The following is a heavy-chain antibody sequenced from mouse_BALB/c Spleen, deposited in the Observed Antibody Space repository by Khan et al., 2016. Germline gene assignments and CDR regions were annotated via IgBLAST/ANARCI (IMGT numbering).Heavy chain of an antibody. V-gene: IGHV3-2*02. CDR1: GYSITSGYG. J-gene: IGHJ2*01. D-gene: IGHD1-2*01. CDR2: ISYSGST. Sequence: EVQLQESGPGLVKPSQSLSLTCTVTGYSITSGYGWNWIRQSPGNKLEWMGYISYSGSTNYNPSLKSRISITRDTSKNKFFLQLKSVTTEDTATYDCARTARIKYWGQGTTLTVSS. CDR3: ARTARIKY.